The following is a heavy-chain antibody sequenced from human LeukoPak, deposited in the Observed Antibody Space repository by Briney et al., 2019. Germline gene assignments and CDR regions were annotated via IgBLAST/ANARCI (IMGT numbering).Heavy chain of an antibody. V-gene: IGHV1-46*01. D-gene: IGHD3-22*01. CDR1: GYTFTSYY. CDR3: ASLDYYYDSSGYYSN. Sequence: GASVKVSCKASGYTFTSYYMHWVRQAPGQGLEWMGIINPSGGSTSYAQKFQGRVTMTRDMSTSTVYMELSSLRSEDTAVYYCASLDYYYDSSGYYSNWGQGTLVTVSS. CDR2: INPSGGST. J-gene: IGHJ4*02.